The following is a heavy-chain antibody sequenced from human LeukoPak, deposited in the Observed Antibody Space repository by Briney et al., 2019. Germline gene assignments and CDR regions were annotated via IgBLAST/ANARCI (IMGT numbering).Heavy chain of an antibody. J-gene: IGHJ6*02. CDR2: ISSSSSYI. V-gene: IGHV3-21*01. CDR1: GFTFSSYS. Sequence: GGSLRLSCAASGFTFSSYSMNWVRQAPGKGLEWVSSISSSSSYIYYADSVKGRFTISRDNAKNSLYLQMNSLRAEDTAVYYCARGVGSGSYYYYYYGMDVWGQGTTVTVSS. CDR3: ARGVGSGSYYYYYYGMDV. D-gene: IGHD1-26*01.